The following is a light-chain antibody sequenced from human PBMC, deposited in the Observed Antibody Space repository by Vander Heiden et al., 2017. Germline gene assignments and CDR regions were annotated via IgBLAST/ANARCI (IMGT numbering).Light chain of an antibody. J-gene: IGLJ3*02. V-gene: IGLV7-43*01. CDR1: TGTGISGNH. Sequence: VGPQEPSLTVSPGGTVTLTCLSSTGTGISGNHPNWFQQKPGQVPRTLIYSKSSKHAGTPARFSGSLLGGQAALTLAGVQAEDEADYYCLLNYGGGWVFGGGTKLTV. CDR2: SKS. CDR3: LLNYGGGWV.